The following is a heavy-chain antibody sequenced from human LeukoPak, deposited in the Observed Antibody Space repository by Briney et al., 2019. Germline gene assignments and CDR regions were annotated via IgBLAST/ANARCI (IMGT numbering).Heavy chain of an antibody. D-gene: IGHD5-18*01. CDR2: ISHDGTVQ. V-gene: IGHV3-30*18. CDR1: GFTFNSYG. Sequence: PGGSLTLSCAASGFTFNSYGMQWVRQAPGKGLVWVAVISHDGTVQHNADTVKGRFTISRDISDNTLYLQMNSLRDDDTAMYYCAKEGTAMASSYFDYWGQGTLITVSS. CDR3: AKEGTAMASSYFDY. J-gene: IGHJ4*02.